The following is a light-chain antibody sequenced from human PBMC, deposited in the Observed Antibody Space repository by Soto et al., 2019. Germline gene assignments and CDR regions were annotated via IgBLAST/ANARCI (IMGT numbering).Light chain of an antibody. V-gene: IGLV3-21*02. CDR2: DDS. Sequence: SYELTQTPSVSVAPGQTARITCGGNNIGSKSVHWYQQKPGQAPVLVVYDDSDRPSGIPERFSGSNSGNTATLTIRRVEAGDEADYYCQVWDSSSDVVFGGGTKLTVL. J-gene: IGLJ2*01. CDR1: NIGSKS. CDR3: QVWDSSSDVV.